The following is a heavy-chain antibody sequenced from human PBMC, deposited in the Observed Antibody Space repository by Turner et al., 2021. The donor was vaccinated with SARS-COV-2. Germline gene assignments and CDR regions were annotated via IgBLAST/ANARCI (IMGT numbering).Heavy chain of an antibody. Sequence: EVQLVESGGCLVQPGGSLSLSCAASGFTFSRYSMNWVRQAAGKGQEWVSYISSSSSTINYADTVKGRFNIYRENAKNSQNLKMNSLRDEDTDVYYCARGGGHYWGQGTLVTVSS. D-gene: IGHD3-16*01. CDR1: GFTFSRYS. V-gene: IGHV3-48*02. CDR3: ARGGGHY. J-gene: IGHJ4*02. CDR2: ISSSSSTI.